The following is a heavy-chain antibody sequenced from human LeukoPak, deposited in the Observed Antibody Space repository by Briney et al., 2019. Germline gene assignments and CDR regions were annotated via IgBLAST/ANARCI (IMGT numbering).Heavy chain of an antibody. CDR1: RFTFSNYW. V-gene: IGHV3-7*01. Sequence: GGSLRLSCATSRFTFSNYWMSWVRQAPGKGLEWVANIKQDGSEKYYVDSVKGRFTISRDNAKNSLYLQMNSLRAGDTAVYYCAELGITMIGGVWGKGTTVTISS. D-gene: IGHD3-10*02. CDR2: IKQDGSEK. J-gene: IGHJ6*04. CDR3: AELGITMIGGV.